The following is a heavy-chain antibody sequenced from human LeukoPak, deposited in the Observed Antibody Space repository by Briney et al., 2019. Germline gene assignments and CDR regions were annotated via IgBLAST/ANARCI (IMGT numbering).Heavy chain of an antibody. D-gene: IGHD5-18*01. CDR3: ARVDTAMEFDY. Sequence: PSETLSLTCTVSGGSISSYYWSWLRQPPGKGLEWIGYIYYSGSTNYNPSLKSRVTISVDTSKNQFSLKLSSVTAADTAVYYCARVDTAMEFDYWGQGTLVTVSS. CDR2: IYYSGST. V-gene: IGHV4-59*01. J-gene: IGHJ4*02. CDR1: GGSISSYY.